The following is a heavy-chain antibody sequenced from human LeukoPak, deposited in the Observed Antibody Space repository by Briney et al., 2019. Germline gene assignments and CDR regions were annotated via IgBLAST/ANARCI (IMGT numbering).Heavy chain of an antibody. CDR2: IYHSGST. V-gene: IGHV4-39*01. J-gene: IGHJ6*02. D-gene: IGHD2-2*01. CDR1: GGSINSSSFY. Sequence: SETLSLTRTVSGGSINSSSFYWGWIRQPPGKGLEWIGSIYHSGSTFYNPSLKSRVTISVDSSKNQFSLKLSSVTVADTAVYYCATLCSSTSCYAGPRVYGMDVWGQGTTVTVSS. CDR3: ATLCSSTSCYAGPRVYGMDV.